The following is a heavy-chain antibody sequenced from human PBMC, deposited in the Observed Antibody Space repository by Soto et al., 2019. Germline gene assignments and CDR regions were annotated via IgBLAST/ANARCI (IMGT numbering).Heavy chain of an antibody. CDR3: AREGVTLFDY. D-gene: IGHD2-8*01. V-gene: IGHV3-48*02. Sequence: EVQLLESGGGLVQPGGSLRLSCAASGFTLSSYSMNWVRQAPGKGLERVSYISSSSSTIYYADSVKGRFTISRDKAKNSLYLQMNSLRDESTAVYYCAREGVTLFDYWGQGTLVTVSS. CDR1: GFTLSSYS. CDR2: ISSSSSTI. J-gene: IGHJ4*01.